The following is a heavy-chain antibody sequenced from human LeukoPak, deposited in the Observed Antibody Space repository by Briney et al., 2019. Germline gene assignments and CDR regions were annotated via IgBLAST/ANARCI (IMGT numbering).Heavy chain of an antibody. CDR1: GLPIADFA. V-gene: IGHV3-43*02. CDR3: ARESGKFDY. Sequence: GGSLRLSCVASGLPIADFAMHWVRQAPGKGLEWVSLISGDGVSTVYADSVKGRFSISRDDSKNSLSLETNSLRTEDTAMYYCARESGKFDYWGQGTLVAVSS. CDR2: ISGDGVST. J-gene: IGHJ4*02.